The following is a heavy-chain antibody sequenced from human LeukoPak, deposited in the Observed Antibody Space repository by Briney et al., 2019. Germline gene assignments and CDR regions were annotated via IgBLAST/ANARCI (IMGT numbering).Heavy chain of an antibody. Sequence: SETLSLTCTVSGGSISSYYWSWIRQPAGKGLEWIGRIYTSGSTNYNPSLKSRVTMSVDTSKNQFSLKLSSVTAADTAVYYCARHAYDILTGKFDYWGQGTLVTVSS. CDR3: ARHAYDILTGKFDY. V-gene: IGHV4-4*07. CDR2: IYTSGST. D-gene: IGHD3-9*01. CDR1: GGSISSYY. J-gene: IGHJ4*02.